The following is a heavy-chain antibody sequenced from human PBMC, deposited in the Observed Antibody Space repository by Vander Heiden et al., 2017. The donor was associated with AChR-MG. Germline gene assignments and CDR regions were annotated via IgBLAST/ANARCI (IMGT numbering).Heavy chain of an antibody. V-gene: IGHV3-21*02. J-gene: IGHJ4*02. CDR1: GFTFINFN. Sequence: EVRLVESGGGLVKPGGSLRLSCAGSGFTFINFNLSWVRQAPGKGLEWVSSITTSSGSKYYADSLKGRFTISRDNAKNSLSLQMNRLRAEDTAVYFCARSATIPSRPFLFDSWGLGTLVTVSS. D-gene: IGHD6-6*01. CDR2: ITTSSGSK. CDR3: ARSATIPSRPFLFDS.